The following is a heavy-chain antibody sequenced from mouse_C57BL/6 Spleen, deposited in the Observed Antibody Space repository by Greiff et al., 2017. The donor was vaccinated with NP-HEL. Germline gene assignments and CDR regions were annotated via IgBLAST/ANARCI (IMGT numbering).Heavy chain of an antibody. CDR2: IHPSDSDT. D-gene: IGHD1-1*01. Sequence: QVHVKQPGAELVKPGASVKVSCKASGYTFTSYWMHWVKQRPGQGLEWIGRIHPSDSDTNHNQKFKGKATLTVDKSSSTAYMQLSSLTSEDSAVYYCAISYGSSYAMDYWGQGTSVTVSS. CDR3: AISYGSSYAMDY. V-gene: IGHV1-74*01. CDR1: GYTFTSYW. J-gene: IGHJ4*01.